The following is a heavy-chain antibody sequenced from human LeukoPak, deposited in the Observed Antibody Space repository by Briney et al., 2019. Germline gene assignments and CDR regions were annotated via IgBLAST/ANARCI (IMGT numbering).Heavy chain of an antibody. CDR1: VFTLSDYY. V-gene: IGHV3-11*04. CDR3: ARAEHDYVWGSYRPYYYYYYYMDV. D-gene: IGHD3-16*02. J-gene: IGHJ6*03. CDR2: ISSSGSTI. Sequence: PGGSLRLSCAASVFTLSDYYMSWIRQAPGKGLEWVSYISSSGSTIYYADSVKGRFTISRDNAKNSLYLQMNSLRAEDTAVYYCARAEHDYVWGSYRPYYYYYYYMDVWGKGTTVTVSS.